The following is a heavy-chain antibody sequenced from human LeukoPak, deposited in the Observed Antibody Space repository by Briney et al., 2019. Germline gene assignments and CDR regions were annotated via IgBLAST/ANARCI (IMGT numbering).Heavy chain of an antibody. CDR3: ARADSSSSRLDC. Sequence: PGGSLRLSCAASRFTFSRYGMSWVRQAPGKGLEWVSAMSDGGGNTFHADSLKGRFTISRDNGKNSVYLQMNSLRAEDTAVYFCARADSSSSRLDCWGQGTLVTVSS. CDR2: MSDGGGNT. CDR1: RFTFSRYG. D-gene: IGHD6-6*01. J-gene: IGHJ4*02. V-gene: IGHV3-21*01.